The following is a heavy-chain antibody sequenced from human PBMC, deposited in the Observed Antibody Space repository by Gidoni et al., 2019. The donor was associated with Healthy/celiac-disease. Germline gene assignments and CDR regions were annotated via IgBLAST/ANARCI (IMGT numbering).Heavy chain of an antibody. Sequence: QVQLVESGGGVVQPGRSLRLSCAASGFTFSSYGMHWVRQAPGKGLEWVAVIWYDGSNKYYADSVKGRFTISRDNSKNTLYLQMNSLRAEDTAVYYCAREQVAGLYYFDYWGQGTLVTVSS. V-gene: IGHV3-33*01. CDR3: AREQVAGLYYFDY. CDR1: GFTFSSYG. CDR2: IWYDGSNK. J-gene: IGHJ4*02. D-gene: IGHD6-19*01.